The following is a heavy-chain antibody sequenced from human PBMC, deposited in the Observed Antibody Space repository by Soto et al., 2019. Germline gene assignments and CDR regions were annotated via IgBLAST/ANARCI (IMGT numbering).Heavy chain of an antibody. CDR1: GFTFSSYG. D-gene: IGHD5-18*01. Sequence: QVPLVESGGGVVQPGRSLRLSCAASGFTFSSYGMHWVRQAPGKGLEWVAVIWYDGSNKYYADSVKGRFTISRDNSKNTLYLQMNSLRAEDTAVYYCARDTDGYSYGKGVDYWGQGTLVTVSS. V-gene: IGHV3-33*01. CDR3: ARDTDGYSYGKGVDY. J-gene: IGHJ4*02. CDR2: IWYDGSNK.